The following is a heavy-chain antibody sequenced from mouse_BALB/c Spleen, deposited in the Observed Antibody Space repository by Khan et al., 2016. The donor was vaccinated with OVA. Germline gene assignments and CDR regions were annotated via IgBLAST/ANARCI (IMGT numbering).Heavy chain of an antibody. CDR2: FVPFSGGT. CDR3: TRHGYVAWFTY. V-gene: IGHV1S135*01. D-gene: IGHD2-2*01. Sequence: MQLEESGPELMKPGASVKISSKASVYSFPSYNIHWVLQSHGKSLEWIGYFVPFSGGTTYNQKFKGKATLTVDKSSSTAYIHLSNLTSEDSAVYYCTRHGYVAWFTYWGQGTLVTVSA. J-gene: IGHJ3*01. CDR1: VYSFPSYN.